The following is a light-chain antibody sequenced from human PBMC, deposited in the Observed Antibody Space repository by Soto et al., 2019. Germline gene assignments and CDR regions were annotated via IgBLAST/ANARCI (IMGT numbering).Light chain of an antibody. V-gene: IGLV2-14*01. Sequence: QSVXPRPASVSGSPGKSIPISCTGTSSDVGGYRYVSWCQQHPGKAPKAVIYEVSNRPSGFSNRFSGSKSGNTSSLTISGLQAEDEADYSCSSYRSGEIPYVFGTGTKVTVL. CDR3: SSYRSGEIPYV. CDR2: EVS. J-gene: IGLJ1*01. CDR1: SSDVGGYRY.